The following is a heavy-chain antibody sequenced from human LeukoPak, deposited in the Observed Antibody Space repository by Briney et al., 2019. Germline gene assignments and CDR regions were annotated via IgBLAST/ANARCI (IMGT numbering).Heavy chain of an antibody. J-gene: IGHJ6*03. D-gene: IGHD2-2*01. CDR2: IYTSGST. Sequence: SETLSLTCTVSGGSISSYYWSWIRQPAGKGLEWIGRIYTSGSTNYNPSLKSRVTMSVDTSKNQFSLKLSSVTAADTAVYYCAREDIVVVPAAIYPRDYYYYMDVWGKGTTVTVYS. CDR3: AREDIVVVPAAIYPRDYYYYMDV. CDR1: GGSISSYY. V-gene: IGHV4-4*07.